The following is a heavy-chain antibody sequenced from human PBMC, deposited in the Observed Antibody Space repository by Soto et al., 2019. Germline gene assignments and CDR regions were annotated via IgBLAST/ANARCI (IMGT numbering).Heavy chain of an antibody. Sequence: PGGSRRLSCAASGFTFSSYWMSWVRQAPGKGLEWVANIKQDGSEKYYVDSVKGRFTISRDNAKNSLYLQMNSLRAEDTAVYYCAKYYDILTGYPPYDYWGQGTLVTVSS. CDR1: GFTFSSYW. CDR2: IKQDGSEK. J-gene: IGHJ4*02. V-gene: IGHV3-7*01. D-gene: IGHD3-9*01. CDR3: AKYYDILTGYPPYDY.